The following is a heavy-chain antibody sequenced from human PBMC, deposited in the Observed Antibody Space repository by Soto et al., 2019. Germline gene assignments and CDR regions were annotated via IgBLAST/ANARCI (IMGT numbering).Heavy chain of an antibody. V-gene: IGHV3-23*01. J-gene: IGHJ4*02. CDR1: EFTCSSYA. D-gene: IGHD6-19*01. CDR3: AKDRGSGWYHGTDY. Sequence: GGSMRLSCGAAEFTCSSYAMSWVRQAPGKGLEWVSAISGSGGSTYYADSVKGRFTISRDNSKNTLYLQMNSLRAEDTAVYYCAKDRGSGWYHGTDYWGQGTLVTVSS. CDR2: ISGSGGST.